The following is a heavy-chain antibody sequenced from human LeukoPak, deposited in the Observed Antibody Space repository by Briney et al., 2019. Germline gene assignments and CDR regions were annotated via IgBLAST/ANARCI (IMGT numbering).Heavy chain of an antibody. CDR1: GFTFGDFA. V-gene: IGHV3-23*01. Sequence: GGSLRLSCTTSGFTFGDFAMSWFRQAPGEGLEWVSVIFVGNTYYEDSVKGRFTISRDISRNTVYLQMDSVGVGGTAMYYCVKEAPGTTVYHWGQGVLVTVSS. CDR3: VKEAPGTTVYH. D-gene: IGHD1-1*01. CDR2: IFVGNT. J-gene: IGHJ4*02.